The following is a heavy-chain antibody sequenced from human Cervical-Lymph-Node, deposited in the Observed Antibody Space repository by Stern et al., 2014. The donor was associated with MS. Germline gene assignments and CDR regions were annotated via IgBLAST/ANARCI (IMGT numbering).Heavy chain of an antibody. Sequence: SDGSTTNYADSVKGRFTISRDNAKNTVYLQMDNLRVEDTGIYYCARDLSSTGWPDDYWGQGTLVTVSS. J-gene: IGHJ4*02. V-gene: IGHV3-74*01. CDR3: ARDLSSTGWPDDY. CDR2: SDGSTT. D-gene: IGHD6-19*01.